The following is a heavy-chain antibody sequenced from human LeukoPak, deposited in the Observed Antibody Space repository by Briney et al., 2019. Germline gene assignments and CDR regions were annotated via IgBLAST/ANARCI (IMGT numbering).Heavy chain of an antibody. CDR3: AKNYGSGSSVKYYYYMDV. Sequence: GGSLRLSCAASGFTFSSYAMSWVRQAPKKGLEWVSVISASGGSTNYADSVKGRVTISRDNSKNTLYLQMSSLRAEDTAVYYCAKNYGSGSSVKYYYYMDVWGKGTTVTVSS. V-gene: IGHV3-23*01. CDR2: ISASGGST. D-gene: IGHD3-10*01. J-gene: IGHJ6*03. CDR1: GFTFSSYA.